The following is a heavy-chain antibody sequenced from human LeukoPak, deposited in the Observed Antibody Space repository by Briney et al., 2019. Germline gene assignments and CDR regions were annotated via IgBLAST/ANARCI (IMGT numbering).Heavy chain of an antibody. J-gene: IGHJ4*02. D-gene: IGHD2-2*01. Sequence: SETLFLTCTVSGGSVSSDNYYWTWIRQPPGKGLEWFGYISYSGRATYNPSLKSRVTMSMDTSKNQFSLNLSSVTAADTAVYYCARDFCSSTSCHFDYWGQGTLVTVSS. CDR3: ARDFCSSTSCHFDY. V-gene: IGHV4-61*01. CDR2: ISYSGRA. CDR1: GGSVSSDNYY.